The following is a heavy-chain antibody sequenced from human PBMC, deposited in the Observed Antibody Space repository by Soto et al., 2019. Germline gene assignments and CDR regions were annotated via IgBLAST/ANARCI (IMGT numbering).Heavy chain of an antibody. CDR1: GFTFSGSA. J-gene: IGHJ5*02. Sequence: GGSLRLSCAASGFTFSGSAMHWVRQASGKGLEWVGRIRSKANSYATAYAASVKGRFTISRDDSKNTAYLQMNSLKTEDTAVYYCTRHGSDYGDYYTWFAPWGQGTLVTVSS. D-gene: IGHD4-17*01. V-gene: IGHV3-73*01. CDR3: TRHGSDYGDYYTWFAP. CDR2: IRSKANSYAT.